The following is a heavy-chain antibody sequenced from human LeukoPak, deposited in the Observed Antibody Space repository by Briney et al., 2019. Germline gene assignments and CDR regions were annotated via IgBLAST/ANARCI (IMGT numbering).Heavy chain of an antibody. J-gene: IGHJ5*02. D-gene: IGHD5-18*01. Sequence: SETLSLTCTVSGGSISSYYWSWIRLPPGKGLEWIGYIYYSGSTNYNPSLKSRVTISVDTSKNQFSLKLSSVTAADTAVYYCARHRIQLWLRGAWFDPWGQGTLVTVSS. V-gene: IGHV4-59*08. CDR1: GGSISSYY. CDR3: ARHRIQLWLRGAWFDP. CDR2: IYYSGST.